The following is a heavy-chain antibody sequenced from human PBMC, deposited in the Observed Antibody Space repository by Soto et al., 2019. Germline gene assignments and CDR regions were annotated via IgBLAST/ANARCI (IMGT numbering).Heavy chain of an antibody. D-gene: IGHD6-13*01. V-gene: IGHV3-21*01. J-gene: IGHJ5*02. CDR2: ISSNSAYI. CDR1: GFTFRSFT. CDR3: TRDASRDSSARGWFDP. Sequence: SLRLSCAASGFTFRSFTMNRVRQAPGKGLEWVSTISSNSAYIYYTDALRGRFTISRDNAKSSLHLQMNSLRAEDTAVYYCTRDASRDSSARGWFDPWGPGTLVTVSS.